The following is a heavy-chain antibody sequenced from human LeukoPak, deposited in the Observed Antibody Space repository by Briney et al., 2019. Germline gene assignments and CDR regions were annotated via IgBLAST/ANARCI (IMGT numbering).Heavy chain of an antibody. CDR2: ISSSGSTR. CDR1: GITFSSYS. CDR3: ARGGLSIMGY. Sequence: GGSLRLSCGASGITFSSYSMNWVRQAPGKGLEWVSYISSSGSTRYYADSVKGRFTISRDNARNSLYLQMNSLRAEDTAVYFCARGGLSIMGYWGQGTLVTVSS. D-gene: IGHD2/OR15-2a*01. J-gene: IGHJ4*02. V-gene: IGHV3-48*01.